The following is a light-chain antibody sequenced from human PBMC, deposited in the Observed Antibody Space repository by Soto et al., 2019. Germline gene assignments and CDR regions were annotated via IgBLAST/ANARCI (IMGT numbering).Light chain of an antibody. CDR1: QSVLYTSNNKNY. CDR2: WAS. Sequence: DIVMTQSPDSLAVSLGERATINCKSSQSVLYTSNNKNYLAWYRQKPGQPPKLLIYWASTRESGVPDRFSGSGSGTDFALTISSLQAEDVAVYYCQQYYSPSWTFGQGTKVDIK. V-gene: IGKV4-1*01. CDR3: QQYYSPSWT. J-gene: IGKJ1*01.